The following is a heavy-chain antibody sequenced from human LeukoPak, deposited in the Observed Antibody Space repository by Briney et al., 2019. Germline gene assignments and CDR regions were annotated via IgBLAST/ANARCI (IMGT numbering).Heavy chain of an antibody. CDR3: ATMVGVAFDI. V-gene: IGHV1-24*01. Sequence: ASVKVSCKVSGYTLTELSMHWVRQAPGKGLEWMGGFDPEDGETIYAQKFQGRVTVTEDTSTDTVYMELSSLRSEDTAVYYCATMVGVAFDIWGQGTMVTVSS. CDR1: GYTLTELS. D-gene: IGHD3-10*02. CDR2: FDPEDGET. J-gene: IGHJ3*02.